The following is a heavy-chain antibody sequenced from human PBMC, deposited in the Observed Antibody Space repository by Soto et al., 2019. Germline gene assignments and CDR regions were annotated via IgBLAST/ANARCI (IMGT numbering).Heavy chain of an antibody. D-gene: IGHD3-9*01. V-gene: IGHV3-33*01. CDR2: IWYDGSNK. J-gene: IGHJ4*02. CDR1: GFTFSSYG. Sequence: PGGSLRLSCAASGFTFSSYGMHWVRQAPGKGLEWVAVIWYDGSNKYYADSVKGRFTISRDNSKNTLYLQMNSLRAEDTAVYYCARDHGGYNIFHFDYWGQGTLVTVSS. CDR3: ARDHGGYNIFHFDY.